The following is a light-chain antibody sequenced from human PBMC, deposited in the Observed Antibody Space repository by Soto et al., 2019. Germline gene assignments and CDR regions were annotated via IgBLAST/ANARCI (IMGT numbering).Light chain of an antibody. V-gene: IGKV3-15*01. CDR1: QSVSSN. Sequence: EVVMTQSPATLSVSPGERATLSCRASQSVSSNLAWYQQKPGQAPRLLIYGASTRAAGIPARFSGSGSGTDFTLTITSLQSGDFGVYYCHQHNNWWTFGQGTKVEIK. CDR2: GAS. CDR3: HQHNNWWT. J-gene: IGKJ1*01.